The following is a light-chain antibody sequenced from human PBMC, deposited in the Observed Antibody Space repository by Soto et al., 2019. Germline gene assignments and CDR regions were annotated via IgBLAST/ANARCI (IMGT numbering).Light chain of an antibody. V-gene: IGKV3-20*01. CDR1: QTLSSSY. CDR2: GAS. Sequence: IVLTQSPGTLSLSPGERATLSCRASQTLSSSYLAWYQQKPGQAPRLLIYGASGRATGIPDRFSGSGSGTDFTLTISRVEPEDFAVYFCQQYGGSPSITVGQGTRLDMK. J-gene: IGKJ5*01. CDR3: QQYGGSPSIT.